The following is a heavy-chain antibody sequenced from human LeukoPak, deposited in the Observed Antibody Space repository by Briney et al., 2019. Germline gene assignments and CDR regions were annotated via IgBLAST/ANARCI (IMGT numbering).Heavy chain of an antibody. CDR1: GFTFSSYA. J-gene: IGHJ6*02. V-gene: IGHV3-30-3*01. Sequence: GGSLRLSCAASGFTFSSYAMHWVCQAPGKGLDWVAVMSYDGSNKYHADSVKGRFTISRDSSKNTLYLQMNSLRAEDTAVYYCARELQDNYYYYGMDVWGQGTTVTVSS. CDR3: ARELQDNYYYYGMDV. CDR2: MSYDGSNK.